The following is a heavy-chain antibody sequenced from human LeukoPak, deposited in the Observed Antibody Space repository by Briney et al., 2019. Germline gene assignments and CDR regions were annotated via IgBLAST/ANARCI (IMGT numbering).Heavy chain of an antibody. J-gene: IGHJ4*02. V-gene: IGHV3-48*02. CDR2: ISTASETI. CDR3: VGGGGGGWDIDN. D-gene: IGHD6-19*01. Sequence: GGSLRLPCAVSEFTFSSYYMNWVRQAPGKGLEWVSYISTASETIYYADSVKGRFTISRDDAKKSLYLQMNSLRDEDTAVYYCVGGGGGGWDIDNWGQGTLVTVSS. CDR1: EFTFSSYY.